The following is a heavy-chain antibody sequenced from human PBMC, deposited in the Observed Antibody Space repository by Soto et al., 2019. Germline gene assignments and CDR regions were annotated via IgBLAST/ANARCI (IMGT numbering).Heavy chain of an antibody. CDR1: GYTFTSYY. CDR2: IGAYNSNT. V-gene: IGHV1-18*01. CDR3: ARDLPPLDS. J-gene: IGHJ4*02. Sequence: QVQLVQSGAEVKKPGASVKVSCKASGYTFTSYYITWVSQAPGQGLERMGWIGAYNSNTNYAQKLQGRVPRNTDTSTSAAYMELRSLRSDDTAVYSCARDLPPLDSWGQGTLVTVSS.